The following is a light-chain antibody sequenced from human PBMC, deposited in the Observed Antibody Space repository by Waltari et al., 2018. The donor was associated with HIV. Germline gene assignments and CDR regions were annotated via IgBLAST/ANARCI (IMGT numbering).Light chain of an antibody. V-gene: IGKV1-5*03. CDR1: QSFSNW. J-gene: IGKJ1*01. CDR2: KAS. CDR3: QQYNSYWT. Sequence: DIQMTQSPSTLSASVGDRVTITCRASQSFSNWLAWYQQKPGKAPKLLIYKASSLQSGAPSRFSGSGYGTEFTLTISSLQPDDFATYYCQQYNSYWTYGQGTKVEIK.